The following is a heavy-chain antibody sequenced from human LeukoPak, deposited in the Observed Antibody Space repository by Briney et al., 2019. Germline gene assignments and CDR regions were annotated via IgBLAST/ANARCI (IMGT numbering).Heavy chain of an antibody. CDR1: GGSISSGGYS. Sequence: RSETLSLTCAVSGGSISSGGYSWSWIRQPPGKGLEWIGYIYHSGSTYYNPSLKSRVTISVDRSKNQFSLKLSSVTAADTAVYYCARGTYYYGSGTHYDFDHWGQGTLVTVSS. D-gene: IGHD3-10*01. V-gene: IGHV4-30-2*01. J-gene: IGHJ4*02. CDR3: ARGTYYYGSGTHYDFDH. CDR2: IYHSGST.